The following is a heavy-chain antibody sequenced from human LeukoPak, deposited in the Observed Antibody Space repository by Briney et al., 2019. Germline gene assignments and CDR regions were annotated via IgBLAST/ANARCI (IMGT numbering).Heavy chain of an antibody. CDR3: AKDRDILTATDY. CDR2: ISGSGGSP. D-gene: IGHD3-9*01. CDR1: GFTFSSYS. V-gene: IGHV3-23*01. J-gene: IGHJ4*02. Sequence: LTGGSLRLSCAASGFTFSSYSMNWVRQAPGKGLEWVSAISGSGGSPYYADSVKGRFTISRDNSKNTLYLQMNSLRAEDTAVYYCAKDRDILTATDYWGQGTLVTVSS.